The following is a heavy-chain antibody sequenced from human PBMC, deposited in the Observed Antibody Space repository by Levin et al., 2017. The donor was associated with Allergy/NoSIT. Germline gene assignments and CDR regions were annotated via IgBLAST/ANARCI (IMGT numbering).Heavy chain of an antibody. V-gene: IGHV5-51*01. CDR2: INPGDSDT. Sequence: RGESLKISCKGSGYSFTTYWIGWVRQMPGKGLEWMGIINPGDSDTRYNPSLQGQVTISADKSISTAYLQWSRLKASDTAMYYCARQREGIGSGSSSVNWFDPWGQGTLVTVSS. D-gene: IGHD3-10*01. CDR1: GYSFTTYW. CDR3: ARQREGIGSGSSSVNWFDP. J-gene: IGHJ5*02.